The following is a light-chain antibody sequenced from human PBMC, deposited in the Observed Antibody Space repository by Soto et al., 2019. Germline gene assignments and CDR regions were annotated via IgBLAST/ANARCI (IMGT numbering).Light chain of an antibody. CDR2: DNS. CDR1: SSNIGSNT. CDR3: PAWDDSLDGVV. V-gene: IGLV1-44*01. J-gene: IGLJ2*01. Sequence: QSVLTQPPSASGTPGQRLTISCSGSSSNIGSNTVNWYQQFPGTAPPLLIYDNSQRPSGVPDRFSGSKSGTSASLAISGLQSEDEADYYCPAWDDSLDGVVFGGGTKLTVL.